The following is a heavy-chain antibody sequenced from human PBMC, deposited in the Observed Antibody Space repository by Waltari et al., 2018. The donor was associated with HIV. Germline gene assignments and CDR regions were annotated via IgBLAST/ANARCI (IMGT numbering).Heavy chain of an antibody. J-gene: IGHJ3*02. CDR1: GRTFRSYT. D-gene: IGHD6-19*01. CDR2: IIPMFGSL. V-gene: IGHV1-69*01. Sequence: QVQLVQSGAAVKKPGSSVTVSCTASGRTFRSYTISSVRPAPGQGLGWLGGIIPMFGSLIYAQNFQGRVTITADESTSKAYMELSSLRSEDTAVYYCSRMNEVAVAGTGFDAFDIWGQGTKVTVSS. CDR3: SRMNEVAVAGTGFDAFDI.